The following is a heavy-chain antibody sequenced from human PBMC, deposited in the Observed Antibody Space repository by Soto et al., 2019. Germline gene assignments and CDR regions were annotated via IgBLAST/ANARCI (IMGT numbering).Heavy chain of an antibody. CDR1: GYTFTSYY. D-gene: IGHD3-22*01. CDR2: IIPSGGST. J-gene: IGHJ4*02. CDR3: ARVANYYDSSGYSYFDY. Sequence: ASVKVSCKASGYTFTSYYMHWVRQAPGQGLEWMGIIIPSGGSTSYAQKFQGRVTMTRDTSTSTVYMELSSLRSEDTAVYYCARVANYYDSSGYSYFDYWGQGTLVTVSS. V-gene: IGHV1-46*01.